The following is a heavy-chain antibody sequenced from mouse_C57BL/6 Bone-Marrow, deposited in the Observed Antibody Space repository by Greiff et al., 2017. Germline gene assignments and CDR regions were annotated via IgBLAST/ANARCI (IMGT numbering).Heavy chain of an antibody. Sequence: EVKLMESGGGLVKPGGSLKLSCAASGFTFSSYAMSWVRQTPEKRLEWVATISDGGRYTYYPDNVKGRFTISRDNAKNNLYLQVSHLKSEDTAMYYCARKGSNSAWFAYWGQGTLVTVSA. D-gene: IGHD2-5*01. CDR2: ISDGGRYT. CDR1: GFTFSSYA. CDR3: ARKGSNSAWFAY. J-gene: IGHJ3*01. V-gene: IGHV5-4*03.